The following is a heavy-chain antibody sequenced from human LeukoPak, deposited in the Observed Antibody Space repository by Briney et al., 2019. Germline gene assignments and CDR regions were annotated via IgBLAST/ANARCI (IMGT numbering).Heavy chain of an antibody. V-gene: IGHV4-61*02. Sequence: PSETLSLTCTVSGGSISSGSYYWSWLRPPAGKGLEWIGRIYSSGSTNYNPSLKSRVTISVDTSKNQFSLKLSSVTAADTAVYYCARGRPFDIWGQGTMVTVSS. CDR1: GGSISSGSYY. J-gene: IGHJ3*02. CDR2: IYSSGST. CDR3: ARGRPFDI.